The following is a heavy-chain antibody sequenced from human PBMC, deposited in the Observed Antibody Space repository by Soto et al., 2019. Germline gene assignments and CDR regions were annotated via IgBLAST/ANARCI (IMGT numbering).Heavy chain of an antibody. Sequence: QVQLVESGGGVVQPGRSLRLSCAASGFTFSSYGMHWVRQAPGKGLEWVAVIWYDGSNKYYADSVKGRFTISRDNSKNTVYLPMNCLRAEDTDVYYCARVQVPAVFYGMDVWGQGTTVTVSS. CDR2: IWYDGSNK. V-gene: IGHV3-33*01. CDR3: ARVQVPAVFYGMDV. D-gene: IGHD2-2*01. CDR1: GFTFSSYG. J-gene: IGHJ6*02.